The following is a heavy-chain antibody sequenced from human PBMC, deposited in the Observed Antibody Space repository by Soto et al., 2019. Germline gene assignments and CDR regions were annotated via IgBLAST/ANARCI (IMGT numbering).Heavy chain of an antibody. V-gene: IGHV3-30*18. CDR3: AKDLVKRSHYTPFDY. CDR1: GFTFSSYG. CDR2: ISYDGSNK. D-gene: IGHD2-2*02. J-gene: IGHJ4*02. Sequence: GGSLRLSCAASGFTFSSYGMHWVRQAPGKGLEWVAVISYDGSNKYYADSVKGRFTISRDNSKNTLYLQMNSLRAEDTAVYYCAKDLVKRSHYTPFDYWGQGTLVTVSS.